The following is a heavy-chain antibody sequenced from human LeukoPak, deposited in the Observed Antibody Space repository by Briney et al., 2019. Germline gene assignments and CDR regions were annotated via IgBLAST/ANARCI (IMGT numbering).Heavy chain of an antibody. J-gene: IGHJ4*02. CDR2: ISSSSSYI. V-gene: IGHV3-21*01. D-gene: IGHD6-19*01. CDR3: ARDPGYSSGWNFDY. Sequence: GSLRLSCVASGFTFSSYSMNWVRQAPGKGLEWVSSISSSSSYIYYADSVQGRFSLSRDNAKNSLYLQMSSLRAEDTAVYYCARDPGYSSGWNFDYWGQGTLVTVSS. CDR1: GFTFSSYS.